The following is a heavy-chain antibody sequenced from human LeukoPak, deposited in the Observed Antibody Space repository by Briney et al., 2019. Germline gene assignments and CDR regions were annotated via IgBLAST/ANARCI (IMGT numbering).Heavy chain of an antibody. CDR2: IGTAGDT. J-gene: IGHJ6*02. Sequence: GGSLRLSCAASGFTFSSYDMHWVRQATGRGLEWVSGIGTAGDTYYPGSVKGRFTISRENAKNSLYLQMDSLRAGDTAVYYCARAEGAYSYGQAGNYYYALDVWGQGTTVTVSS. CDR1: GFTFSSYD. V-gene: IGHV3-13*01. CDR3: ARAEGAYSYGQAGNYYYALDV. D-gene: IGHD5-18*01.